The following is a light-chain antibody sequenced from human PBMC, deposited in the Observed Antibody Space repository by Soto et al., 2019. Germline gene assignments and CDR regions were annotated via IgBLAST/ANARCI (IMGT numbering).Light chain of an antibody. J-gene: IGKJ1*01. CDR2: SAS. Sequence: EIVLTQSPGTLSLSPGERGTLSCRASQNLGTLYLAWFQQKSGQAPRLLIYSASRRATGIPDRFTGSGSGTDFTLTINRVEPEDFAVYFCQQYGHSLWTFGQGTKVDIK. CDR1: QNLGTLY. V-gene: IGKV3-20*01. CDR3: QQYGHSLWT.